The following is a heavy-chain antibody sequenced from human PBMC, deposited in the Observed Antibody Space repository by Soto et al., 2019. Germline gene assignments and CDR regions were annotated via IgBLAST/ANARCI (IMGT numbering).Heavy chain of an antibody. CDR3: ARDISRFWSRYYYMEC. D-gene: IGHD3-3*01. Sequence: GGSLRLSCAASGFTFSSYWMSWVRQAPGKGLEWVANIEQDGSEKYYVDSVKGRFTISRDNAKNSLYLQMNSLRAEDTAVYYCARDISRFWSRYYYMECWGKGTMVTVSS. CDR1: GFTFSSYW. J-gene: IGHJ6*03. CDR2: IEQDGSEK. V-gene: IGHV3-7*01.